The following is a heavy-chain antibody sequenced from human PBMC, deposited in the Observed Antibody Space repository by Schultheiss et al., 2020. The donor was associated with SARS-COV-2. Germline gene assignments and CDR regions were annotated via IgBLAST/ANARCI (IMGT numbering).Heavy chain of an antibody. V-gene: IGHV4-34*01. D-gene: IGHD5-24*01. J-gene: IGHJ4*02. CDR3: ARGVEMATNY. CDR2: INHSGST. CDR1: GGSFSGYY. Sequence: SETLSLTCAVYGGSFSGYYWSWIRQPPGKGLEWIGEINHSGSTNHNPSLKSRVTISVDTSKNQFSLKLSSVTAADTAVYYCARGVEMATNYWGQGTLVTVSS.